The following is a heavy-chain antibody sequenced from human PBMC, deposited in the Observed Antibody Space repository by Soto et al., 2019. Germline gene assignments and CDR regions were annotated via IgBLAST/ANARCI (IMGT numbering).Heavy chain of an antibody. D-gene: IGHD5-18*01. CDR1: GGSISSGGYS. V-gene: IGHV4-30-2*02. CDR2: MYHSGST. CDR3: AKDSGYNYGYFRWFDP. Sequence: PSETLSLTCAVSGGSISSGGYSWSWIRQPPGKGLEWIGYMYHSGSTYYNPSLKSRVTISIDTSKSQFSLKLSSVTAADTAVYYCAKDSGYNYGYFRWFDPWGQGTLVTVSS. J-gene: IGHJ5*02.